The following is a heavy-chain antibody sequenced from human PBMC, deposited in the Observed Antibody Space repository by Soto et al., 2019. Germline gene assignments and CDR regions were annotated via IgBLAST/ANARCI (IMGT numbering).Heavy chain of an antibody. CDR2: IGASINS. CDR1: GFTFSGYA. V-gene: IGHV3-23*01. CDR3: AKRAVVGAARHFDY. Sequence: GGSLRLSCAASGFTFSGYAMSWVRQAPGKGLQWVSTIGASINSYYPDSVKGRFTISRDNSKNTLYLQMNSLRAEDTAVYYCAKRAVVGAARHFDYWGLGTLVTVSS. J-gene: IGHJ4*02. D-gene: IGHD2-15*01.